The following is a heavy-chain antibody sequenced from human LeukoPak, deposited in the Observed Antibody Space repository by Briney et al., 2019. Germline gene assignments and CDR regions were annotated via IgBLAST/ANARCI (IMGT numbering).Heavy chain of an antibody. CDR2: ISSSSSTI. CDR1: GFTFNSYS. CDR3: ARGAYQLILGWFDP. Sequence: GGSLRLSCAASGFTFNSYSMNWVRQAPGKGLEWVSYISSSSSTIYYADSVKGRFTISRDNAKNPVYLQMNNLRAEDTAVYYCARGAYQLILGWFDPWGQGTLVTVSS. J-gene: IGHJ5*02. D-gene: IGHD2-2*01. V-gene: IGHV3-48*01.